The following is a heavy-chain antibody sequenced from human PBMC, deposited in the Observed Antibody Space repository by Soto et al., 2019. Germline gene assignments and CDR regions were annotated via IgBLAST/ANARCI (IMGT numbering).Heavy chain of an antibody. CDR3: ARTVVAVAGYYFDY. CDR2: IYYSGST. CDR1: GGSISSYY. D-gene: IGHD6-19*01. Sequence: PSETLSLTCTVSGGSISSYYWSWIRQPPGKGLEWIGYIYYSGSTNYNPSLKSRVTISVDTSKNQFSLKLSSVTAADTAVYYCARTVVAVAGYYFDYWGQGTLVTVSS. V-gene: IGHV4-59*08. J-gene: IGHJ4*02.